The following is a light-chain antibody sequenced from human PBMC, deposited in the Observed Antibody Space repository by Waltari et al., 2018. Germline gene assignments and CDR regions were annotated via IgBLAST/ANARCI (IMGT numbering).Light chain of an antibody. V-gene: IGKV3-20*01. Sequence: EIVLTQSPGTLSLSPGERATLSCRASQSVSSSYLAWYQQKPGQAPRLLIYGASSRATGTPDRFSGSWSGTDFTLTISRLEPEDFAVYYCQQYGSSPITFGQGTRLRLN. CDR2: GAS. CDR3: QQYGSSPIT. CDR1: QSVSSSY. J-gene: IGKJ5*01.